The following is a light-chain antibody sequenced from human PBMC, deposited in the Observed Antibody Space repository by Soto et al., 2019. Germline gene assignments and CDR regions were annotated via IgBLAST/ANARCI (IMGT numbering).Light chain of an antibody. V-gene: IGLV2-14*01. CDR1: SSDVGGYNY. J-gene: IGLJ2*01. CDR3: SSYTTSSTVI. Sequence: QSVLTQPASVSGSPGQSITISCTGTSSDVGGYNYVSWYQQHPGKAPKLIIFEVSSRPSEVSNRFAGSKSANTASLMISGLQAEDEAHYYCSSYTTSSTVIFGGGTKLT. CDR2: EVS.